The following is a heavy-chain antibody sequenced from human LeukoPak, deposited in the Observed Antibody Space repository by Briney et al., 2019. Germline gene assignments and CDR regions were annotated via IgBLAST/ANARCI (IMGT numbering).Heavy chain of an antibody. CDR1: GIIFSRDG. J-gene: IGHJ4*02. Sequence: GASVKVSCKTSGIIFSRDGITWVRQAPGQGLERMGGIIPRFGKANYPQKFQGRITITADESTSTAYMELSSLRSEDTAVYFCARVQMATTINNFYFDYWGPGTLVTVSS. V-gene: IGHV1-69*13. CDR2: IIPRFGKA. CDR3: ARVQMATTINNFYFDY. D-gene: IGHD5-24*01.